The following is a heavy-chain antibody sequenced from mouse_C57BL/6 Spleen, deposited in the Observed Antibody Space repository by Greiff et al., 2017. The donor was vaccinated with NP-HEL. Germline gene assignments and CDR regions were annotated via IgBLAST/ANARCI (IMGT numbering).Heavy chain of an antibody. D-gene: IGHD3-3*01. CDR2: ISSGSSPI. CDR1: GFTFSDYG. CDR3: ARRVGHGYFDV. V-gene: IGHV5-17*01. Sequence: EVKLQESGGGLVKPGGSLKLSCAASGFTFSDYGMHWVRQAPEKGLEWVAYISSGSSPIYYADTVKGRFTISRDNAKNTLFLQMTSLRSEDTALYYCARRVGHGYFDVWGTGTTVTFSS. J-gene: IGHJ1*03.